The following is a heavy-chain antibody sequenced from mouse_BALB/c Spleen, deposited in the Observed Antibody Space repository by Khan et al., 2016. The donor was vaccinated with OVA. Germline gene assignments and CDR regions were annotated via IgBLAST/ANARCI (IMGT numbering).Heavy chain of an antibody. CDR3: TRIYRSDFDY. V-gene: IGHV1-20*02. CDR1: GYSFTGYF. J-gene: IGHJ2*01. Sequence: MQLEESGPELVRPGASVKISCKASGYSFTGYFMNWVMQSHGKSLEWIGRINPHIGETFYNQRFKDKATLTVDESSSTAHMELRSLASEDSEVYYCTRIYRSDFDYWGQGTTLTVSS. D-gene: IGHD1-1*01. CDR2: INPHIGET.